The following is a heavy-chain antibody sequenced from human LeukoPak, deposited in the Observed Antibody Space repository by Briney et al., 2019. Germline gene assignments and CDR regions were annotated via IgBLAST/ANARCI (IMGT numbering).Heavy chain of an antibody. J-gene: IGHJ3*01. Sequence: GGSLRPSCAASGFTFSSYAMSWVRQAPGKGLEWVSTISSISHYIYYADSVKGRFTISRDNAGKSLYLQMNNLRVEDTAVYYCASPMTFMVRGLHGIDGFVVWGQGTMVTVSS. CDR2: ISSISHYI. CDR3: ASPMTFMVRGLHGIDGFVV. CDR1: GFTFSSYA. V-gene: IGHV3-21*01. D-gene: IGHD3-10*01.